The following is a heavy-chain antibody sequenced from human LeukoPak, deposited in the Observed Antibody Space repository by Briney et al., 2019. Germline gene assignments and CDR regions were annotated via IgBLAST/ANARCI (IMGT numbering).Heavy chain of an antibody. J-gene: IGHJ4*02. CDR1: GGTFSSYA. CDR3: ARDRPSFYGQLFDY. Sequence: SVKVSCTASGGTFSSYAISWVRQAPGQGLEWMGGIIPIFGTANYAQKFQGRVTITADESTSTAYMELSSLRSEDTAVYYCARDRPSFYGQLFDYWGQGTLVTVSS. D-gene: IGHD2/OR15-2a*01. CDR2: IIPIFGTA. V-gene: IGHV1-69*13.